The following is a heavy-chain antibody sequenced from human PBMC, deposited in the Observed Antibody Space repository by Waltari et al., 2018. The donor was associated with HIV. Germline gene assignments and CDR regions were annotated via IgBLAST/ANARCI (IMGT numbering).Heavy chain of an antibody. D-gene: IGHD6-19*01. CDR2: IDWDDVK. V-gene: IGHV2-70*04. Sequence: KPTQTLTLTCNFSGFSLSTSGQRVSWVRQPPGKALEWLARIDWDDVKFYRASLRTRLTISKDTSKNQVVLRMTNVDPVDTATYYCARTIAVAGVGLYFDFWGPGALVTVSS. CDR3: ARTIAVAGVGLYFDF. CDR1: GFSLSTSGQR. J-gene: IGHJ4*02.